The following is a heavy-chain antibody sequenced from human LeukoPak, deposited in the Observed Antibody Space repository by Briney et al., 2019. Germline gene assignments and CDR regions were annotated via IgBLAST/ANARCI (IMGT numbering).Heavy chain of an antibody. D-gene: IGHD3-22*01. V-gene: IGHV1-18*01. CDR1: GYTFTSYG. CDR3: ARARITMIVVALPPRTSWFDP. CDR2: ISAYNGNT. J-gene: IGHJ5*02. Sequence: ASVKVSCKASGYTFTSYGISWVRQAPGQGLEWMGWISAYNGNTNYVQKLQGRVTMTTDTSTSTAYMELRSLRSDDTAVYYCARARITMIVVALPPRTSWFDPWGQGTLVTVSS.